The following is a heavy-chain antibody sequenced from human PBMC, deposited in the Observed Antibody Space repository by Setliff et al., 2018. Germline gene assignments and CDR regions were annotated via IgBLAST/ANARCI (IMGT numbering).Heavy chain of an antibody. V-gene: IGHV4-4*07. CDR2: VYSDGDT. Sequence: SETLSLTCSVSGGLIYDHWWTWVRQPAGEEFQWIGRVYSDGDTEYNPSLKSRVTISVDTSNNQFSLHLTSLTAADTARYFCARERQGGFLEWSPLDPWGQGILVTVSS. CDR3: ARERQGGFLEWSPLDP. J-gene: IGHJ5*02. D-gene: IGHD3-3*01. CDR1: GGLIYDHW.